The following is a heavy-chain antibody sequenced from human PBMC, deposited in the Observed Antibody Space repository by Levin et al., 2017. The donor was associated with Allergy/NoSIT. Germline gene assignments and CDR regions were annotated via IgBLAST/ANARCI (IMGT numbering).Heavy chain of an antibody. J-gene: IGHJ6*02. CDR2: IIPIFGTA. CDR1: GGTFSSYA. CDR3: ARDGGDWDAYSGYSEESIAAAGGSYYYGMDV. D-gene: IGHD6-13*01. V-gene: IGHV1-69*13. Sequence: ASVKVSCKASGGTFSSYAISWVRQAPGQGLEWMGGIIPIFGTANYAQKFQGRVTITADESTSTAYMELSSLRSEDTAVYYCARDGGDWDAYSGYSEESIAAAGGSYYYGMDVWGQGTTVTVSS.